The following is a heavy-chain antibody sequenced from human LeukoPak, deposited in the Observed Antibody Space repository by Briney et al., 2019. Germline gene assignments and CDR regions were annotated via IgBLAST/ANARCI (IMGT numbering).Heavy chain of an antibody. CDR3: ARDHGSSGHHAFDI. CDR1: GGTFSSYA. V-gene: IGHV1-69*05. D-gene: IGHD3-22*01. CDR2: IIPIFGTA. J-gene: IGHJ3*02. Sequence: SVKVSCKASGGTFSSYAISWVRQAPGQGLEWMGGIIPIFGTANYAQKFQGRVTITTDESTSTACMELSSLRSEDTAVYYCARDHGSSGHHAFDIWGQGTMVTVSS.